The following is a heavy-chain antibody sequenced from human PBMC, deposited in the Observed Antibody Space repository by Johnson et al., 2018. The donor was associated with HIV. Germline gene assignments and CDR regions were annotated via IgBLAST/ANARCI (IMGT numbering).Heavy chain of an antibody. CDR1: GFTFSSYG. D-gene: IGHD3-22*01. CDR2: IWYDGSNK. CDR3: ARDISSGYHAFDI. J-gene: IGHJ3*02. V-gene: IGHV3-33*01. Sequence: QVQLVESGGGVVQPGRSLRLSCTASGFTFSSYGIHWVRQAPGKGLEWVALIWYDGSNKYYADSVKGRLIISRDNSKNTLYLQINSLRAEDTAVYYCARDISSGYHAFDIWGQWTMVTVSS.